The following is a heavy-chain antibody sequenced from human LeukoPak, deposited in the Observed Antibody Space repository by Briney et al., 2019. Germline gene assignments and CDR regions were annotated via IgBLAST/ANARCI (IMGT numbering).Heavy chain of an antibody. D-gene: IGHD6-13*01. CDR3: ARAAYSSTWYSRYFDL. V-gene: IGHV3-30*02. Sequence: QPGGSLRLSCAASGFTFRSYGMHWVRQAPGKGLEWVAYIQNDGSNEQYAGSVKGRFTISRENAKNSLYLQMNSLRAGDTAVYYCARAAYSSTWYSRYFDLWGRGTLVTVSS. CDR2: IQNDGSNE. CDR1: GFTFRSYG. J-gene: IGHJ2*01.